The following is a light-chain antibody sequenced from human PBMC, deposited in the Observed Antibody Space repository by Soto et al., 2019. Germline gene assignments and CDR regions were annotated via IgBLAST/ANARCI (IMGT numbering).Light chain of an antibody. Sequence: DIQMTQSPSSLSASVGDRVTITCRATRGISNYLAWYQQKPGRVPKLLIYGATTLQSGVPSRFSGSGSGTDFTLTISSLQPEDVATYYCQRYIGAPFTFGPGTNVDIK. J-gene: IGKJ3*01. CDR2: GAT. CDR3: QRYIGAPFT. CDR1: RGISNY. V-gene: IGKV1-27*01.